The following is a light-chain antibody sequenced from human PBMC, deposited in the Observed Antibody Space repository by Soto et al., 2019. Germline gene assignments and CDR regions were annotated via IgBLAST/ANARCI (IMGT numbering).Light chain of an antibody. Sequence: EIVLTQSPGTLSLSPGERATLSCRASHSVSSSSLAWYQHKRGQAPRLLIYGASSRATGIPDRFSGSGSGTDFTLTISRLEPEDFAVYYCQQYGSSSWTLGQGTKVEV. CDR1: HSVSSSS. V-gene: IGKV3-20*01. CDR3: QQYGSSSWT. CDR2: GAS. J-gene: IGKJ1*01.